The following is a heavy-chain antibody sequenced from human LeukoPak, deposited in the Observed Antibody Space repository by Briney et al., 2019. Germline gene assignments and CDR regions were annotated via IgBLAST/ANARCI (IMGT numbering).Heavy chain of an antibody. CDR3: AKGQRQTNYFDY. D-gene: IGHD1-7*01. CDR1: GFAFSSYT. V-gene: IGHV3-21*01. Sequence: GGSLRLSCTASGFAFSSYTMNWVRQAPGKGLEWISSISSSSSKIGYADSMKGRFTISRDNSKNTLYLQMNSLRAEDTAVYYCAKGQRQTNYFDYWGQGTLVTVSS. CDR2: ISSSSSKI. J-gene: IGHJ4*02.